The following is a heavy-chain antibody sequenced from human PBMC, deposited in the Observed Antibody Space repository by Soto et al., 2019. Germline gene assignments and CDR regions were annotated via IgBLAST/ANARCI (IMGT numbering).Heavy chain of an antibody. CDR1: GFTFGDYA. Sequence: PGGSLRLSCTAAGFTFGDYAMSWFRQAPGKGLEWVGFIRSKAYGGTTEYAASVKGRFTISRDDSKSIAYLQMNSLKTEDTAVYYCNPIFPYYYYGMDVWGQGTTVTVSS. D-gene: IGHD3-9*01. CDR3: NPIFPYYYYGMDV. J-gene: IGHJ6*02. V-gene: IGHV3-49*03. CDR2: IRSKAYGGTT.